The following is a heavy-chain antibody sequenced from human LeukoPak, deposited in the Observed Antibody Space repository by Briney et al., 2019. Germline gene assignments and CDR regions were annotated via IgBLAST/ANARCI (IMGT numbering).Heavy chain of an antibody. CDR1: GFTFSSYW. CDR2: IKQDGSEK. V-gene: IGHV3-7*03. CDR3: AKAIVGARVFDC. J-gene: IGHJ4*02. Sequence: GGSLRLSCAASGFTFSSYWMSWVRQAPGKGLEWVANIKQDGSEKYSVDSVKGRFTISRDNAKNSLYMQMNSLRAEDTAVYYCAKAIVGARVFDCWGQGTLVTVSS. D-gene: IGHD1-26*01.